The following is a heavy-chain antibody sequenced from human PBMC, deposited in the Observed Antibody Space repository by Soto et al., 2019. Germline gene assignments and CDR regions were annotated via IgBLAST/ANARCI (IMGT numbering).Heavy chain of an antibody. CDR1: GGSISSGDYY. Sequence: SETLSLTCTVSGGSISSGDYYWSWIRQPPGKGPEWIGYIYYSGSTYYNPSLKSRVTISVDTSKNQFSLKLSSVTAADTAVYYCAREGFSIAAAGTNWFDPWGQGTLVTVSS. CDR2: IYYSGST. D-gene: IGHD6-13*01. CDR3: AREGFSIAAAGTNWFDP. J-gene: IGHJ5*02. V-gene: IGHV4-30-4*01.